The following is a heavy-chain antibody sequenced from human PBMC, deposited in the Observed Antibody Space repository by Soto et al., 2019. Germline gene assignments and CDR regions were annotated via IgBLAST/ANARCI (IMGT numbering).Heavy chain of an antibody. CDR3: AKDLESYYDSSGYSDY. Sequence: GGSLRLSCAASGFTFSSYGMHWVRQAPGKGLEWVAVISYDGSNKYYADSVKGRFTISRDNSKNTLYLQMNSLRAEDTAVYYCAKDLESYYDSSGYSDYWGQGTLVTVSS. CDR2: ISYDGSNK. D-gene: IGHD3-22*01. J-gene: IGHJ4*02. V-gene: IGHV3-30*18. CDR1: GFTFSSYG.